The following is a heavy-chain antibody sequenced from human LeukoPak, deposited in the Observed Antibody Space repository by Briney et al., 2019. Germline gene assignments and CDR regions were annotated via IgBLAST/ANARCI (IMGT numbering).Heavy chain of an antibody. Sequence: PGGSLRLSCAASGFIFSNFPMSWVRQAPGKGLEWVSGIGDSGLSTYYGFSTYYADSVKGRFTISRDNSKNTLYLQMDNLRAEDTAVYYCAKAPTMTTFGHWGQGILVTVSS. D-gene: IGHD4-17*01. CDR3: AKAPTMTTFGH. CDR2: IGDSGLSTYYGFST. V-gene: IGHV3-23*01. CDR1: GFIFSNFP. J-gene: IGHJ5*02.